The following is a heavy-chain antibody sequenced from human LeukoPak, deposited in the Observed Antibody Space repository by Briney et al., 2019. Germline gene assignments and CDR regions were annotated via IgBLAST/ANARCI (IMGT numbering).Heavy chain of an antibody. Sequence: PSETLSLTCTVSGGSISSYYWSWIRQPPGKGLEWIGYIYYSGSTNYNPSLKSRVTISVDTSKNQFPLKLSSVTAADTAVYYCARLARGYSGYDLFDYWGQGTLVTVSS. CDR1: GGSISSYY. J-gene: IGHJ4*02. CDR3: ARLARGYSGYDLFDY. CDR2: IYYSGST. V-gene: IGHV4-59*01. D-gene: IGHD5-12*01.